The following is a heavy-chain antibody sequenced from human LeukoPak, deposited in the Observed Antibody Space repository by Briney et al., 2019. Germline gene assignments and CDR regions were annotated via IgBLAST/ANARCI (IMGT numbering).Heavy chain of an antibody. Sequence: XMXWXRQXXXXGXXWXXYXSSSGSTIYYADSVKGRFTISRDNAKNSLYLQMNSLRAEDTAVYYCAREATIFGVVTVYNWFDHWGQGTLVTVSS. CDR3: AREATIFGVVTVYNWFDH. CDR2: XSSSGSTI. J-gene: IGHJ5*02. CDR1: X. D-gene: IGHD3-3*01. V-gene: IGHV3-11*01.